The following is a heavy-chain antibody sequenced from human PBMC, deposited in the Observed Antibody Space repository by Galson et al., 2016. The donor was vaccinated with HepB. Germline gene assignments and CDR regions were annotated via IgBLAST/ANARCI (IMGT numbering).Heavy chain of an antibody. J-gene: IGHJ5*02. CDR1: GYSFRSHP. D-gene: IGHD4-17*01. V-gene: IGHV1-3*01. CDR3: AREDAVTRPPRVWFDP. CDR2: INAGNDNT. Sequence: SVKVSCKASGYSFRSHPIHWVRQAPGERLEWMGSINAGNDNTKTSQKFQGRVTITRDTPANIVYLELSSLKSEDTAVYYCAREDAVTRPPRVWFDPWGQGALVTVSS.